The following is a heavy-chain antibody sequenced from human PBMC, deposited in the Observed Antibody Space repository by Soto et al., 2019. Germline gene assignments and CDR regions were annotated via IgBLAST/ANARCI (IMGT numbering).Heavy chain of an antibody. J-gene: IGHJ4*02. CDR1: GFTFSSYG. CDR3: ARDPGVRAYYFDS. CDR2: IWYDGSKK. V-gene: IGHV3-33*01. Sequence: GGSLRLSCAPSGFTFSSYGMHWVRQSPGKGLDWVAVIWYDGSKKYYADSVKGRYTISRDDSKNTLYLQMNSLRAEDSAVYYCARDPGVRAYYFDSWGQGTLVTVSS. D-gene: IGHD2-8*01.